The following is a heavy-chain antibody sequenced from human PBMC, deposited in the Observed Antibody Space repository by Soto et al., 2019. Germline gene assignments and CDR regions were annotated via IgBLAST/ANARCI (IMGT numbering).Heavy chain of an antibody. D-gene: IGHD3-10*01. J-gene: IGHJ6*02. Sequence: SETLSLTCTVSGGSISSYYWSWMRQPPGKGLEWIGYIYYSGSTYYNPSLKSRVSISVDTSRNQFSLKLSSVNAADTAVYYCARDWVVRGDYYGMDVWGQGTTVTVSS. CDR1: GGSISSYY. CDR3: ARDWVVRGDYYGMDV. CDR2: IYYSGST. V-gene: IGHV4-59*01.